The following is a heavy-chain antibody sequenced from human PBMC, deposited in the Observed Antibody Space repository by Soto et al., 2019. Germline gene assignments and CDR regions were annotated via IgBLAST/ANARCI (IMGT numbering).Heavy chain of an antibody. J-gene: IGHJ5*02. V-gene: IGHV4-34*01. CDR3: ARARRITMVRGDTNWFDP. CDR2: INHSGST. Sequence: SETLCLTCAVYGGSFSGYYWSWIRKPPGKGLEWIGEINHSGSTNYNPSLKSRVTISVDTSKNQFSLKLSSVTAADTAVYYCARARRITMVRGDTNWFDPWGQGTLVTVSS. D-gene: IGHD3-10*01. CDR1: GGSFSGYY.